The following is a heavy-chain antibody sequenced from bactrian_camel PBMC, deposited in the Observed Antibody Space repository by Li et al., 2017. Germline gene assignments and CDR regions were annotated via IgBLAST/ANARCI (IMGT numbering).Heavy chain of an antibody. V-gene: IGHV3S57*01. Sequence: HVQLVESGGGAVQAGRSLNLSCEAHGYTGSGGCKGWFRQSPGKDREAVATIDYYGGTKYDDSVKGRFTISEDNVKNTLYLQMNSLKPEDTAMYYCAARSYGWCPLFEHWLGKRAYTPGGYFSYWGQGTQVTVS. D-gene: IGHD1*01. CDR3: AARSYGWCPLFEHWLGKRAYTPGGYFSY. CDR2: IDYYGGT. CDR1: GYTGSGGC. J-gene: IGHJ4*01.